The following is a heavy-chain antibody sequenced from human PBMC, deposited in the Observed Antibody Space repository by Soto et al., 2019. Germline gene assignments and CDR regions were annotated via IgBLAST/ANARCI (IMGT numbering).Heavy chain of an antibody. CDR2: MQPSTGRT. V-gene: IGHV1-8*01. CDR1: GYSFTSLD. D-gene: IGHD1-26*01. CDR3: ARGVSAGVDY. Sequence: ASVKGSCAASGYSFTSLDINWVRQIAGQGLEWMGWMQPSTGRTGYAQKFQGRVTMTRDTSINTAYMELTTLTSDDTAFYYCARGVSAGVDYWGQGTLVTVSS. J-gene: IGHJ4*02.